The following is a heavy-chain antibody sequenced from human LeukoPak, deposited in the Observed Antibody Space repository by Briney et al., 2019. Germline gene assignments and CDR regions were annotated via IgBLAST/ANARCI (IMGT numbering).Heavy chain of an antibody. Sequence: PSETLSLTCAVYGGSFSGYYWSWIRQSPGKGLEWIGEINHGGTTNYNPSLKSRVTISVDTSKNQFSLKLSSVTAADTAVYYCARYCSSTSCSYPDAFDIRGQGTMVTVSS. CDR2: INHGGTT. D-gene: IGHD2-2*01. J-gene: IGHJ3*02. V-gene: IGHV4-34*01. CDR3: ARYCSSTSCSYPDAFDI. CDR1: GGSFSGYY.